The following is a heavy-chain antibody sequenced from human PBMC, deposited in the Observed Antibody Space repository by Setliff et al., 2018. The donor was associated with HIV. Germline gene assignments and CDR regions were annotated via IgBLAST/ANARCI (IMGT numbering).Heavy chain of an antibody. D-gene: IGHD7-27*01. CDR1: GYSFTNCW. CDR3: IRRRRAPGTGDLESY. Sequence: GESLKISCQASGYSFTNCWIGWVRQMPGKGLEWMGVIYPGDSDTRYSPSFQGQVTISADRSITTAYLKWSSLKVPDTAMYYCIRRRRAPGTGDLESYWGQGTLVTVSS. J-gene: IGHJ4*02. CDR2: IYPGDSDT. V-gene: IGHV5-51*01.